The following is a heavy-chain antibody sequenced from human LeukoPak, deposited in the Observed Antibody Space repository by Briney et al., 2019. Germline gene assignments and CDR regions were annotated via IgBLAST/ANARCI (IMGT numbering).Heavy chain of an antibody. CDR1: GGSISSSSYY. D-gene: IGHD6-13*01. V-gene: IGHV4-39*07. CDR3: ARAAWYSIDY. J-gene: IGHJ4*02. CDR2: IYYSGST. Sequence: SETLSLTCTVSGGSISSSSYYWGWIRQPPGKGLEWIGSIYYSGSTYYNPSLKSRVTISVDTSKNQFSLRLSSVTAADTAVYYCARAAWYSIDYWGQGTLVTVSS.